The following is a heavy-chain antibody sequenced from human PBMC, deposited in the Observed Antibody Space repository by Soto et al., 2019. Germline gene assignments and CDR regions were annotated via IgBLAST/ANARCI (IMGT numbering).Heavy chain of an antibody. CDR3: SSARYYSIDV. CDR2: INSDGSSR. CDR1: GSTFSNDW. V-gene: IGHV3-74*01. Sequence: EVQLVESGGGLLQPGGSLRLSCAVSGSTFSNDWMHWVRQAPGKGLVWVSHINSDGSSRNYADFVKGRFTVARDNAKITAYLQMNSLSAEDTAVYYGSSARYYSIDVWGQGTTVTVSS. J-gene: IGHJ6*02. D-gene: IGHD6-6*01.